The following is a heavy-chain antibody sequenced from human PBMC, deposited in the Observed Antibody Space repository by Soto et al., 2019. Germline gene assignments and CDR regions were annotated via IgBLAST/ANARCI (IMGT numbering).Heavy chain of an antibody. V-gene: IGHV3-7*01. CDR1: DFTFRNYW. D-gene: IGHD3-16*01. J-gene: IGHJ4*02. CDR3: ARASETF. CDR2: IKEDGSEK. Sequence: EVQLVESGGDLVQPGGSLRLSCAASDFTFRNYWMSWARQAPGKGLEWVATIKEDGSEKYYVDSVKGRFSISRDNARNSLYLQMNSLRAEDTAVYYCARASETFWGRGTLVTVSS.